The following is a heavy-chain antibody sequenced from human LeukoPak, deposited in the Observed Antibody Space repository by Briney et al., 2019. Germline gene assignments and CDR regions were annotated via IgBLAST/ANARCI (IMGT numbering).Heavy chain of an antibody. Sequence: SEPLSLTFTVSGGSISSYYWSWIRQPPGKGLEWIGYIYYSGSTNYNPSLKSRVTISVDTSKNQFSLKLSSVTAADTAVYYCARVGYSSGWYRVPGYFDYWGQGTLVTVSS. J-gene: IGHJ4*02. D-gene: IGHD6-19*01. CDR1: GGSISSYY. CDR3: ARVGYSSGWYRVPGYFDY. V-gene: IGHV4-59*01. CDR2: IYYSGST.